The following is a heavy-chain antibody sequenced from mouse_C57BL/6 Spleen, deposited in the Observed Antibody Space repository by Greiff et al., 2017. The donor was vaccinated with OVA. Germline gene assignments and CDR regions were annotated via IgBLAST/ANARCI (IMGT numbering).Heavy chain of an antibody. Sequence: DVMLVESGGGLVKPGGSLKLSCAASGFTFSSYAMSWVRQTPEKRLEWVATISDGGSYTYYPDNVKGRFTISRDNAKNNLYLQMSHLKSEDTAMYYCAREGVYGNYLDYWGQGTTLTVSS. CDR2: ISDGGSYT. V-gene: IGHV5-4*01. D-gene: IGHD2-1*01. CDR1: GFTFSSYA. CDR3: AREGVYGNYLDY. J-gene: IGHJ2*01.